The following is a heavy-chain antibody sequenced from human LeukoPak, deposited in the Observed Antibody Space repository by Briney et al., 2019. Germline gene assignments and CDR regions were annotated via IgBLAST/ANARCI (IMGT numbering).Heavy chain of an antibody. V-gene: IGHV4-31*03. CDR3: ARDIWNYYFDY. D-gene: IGHD1-7*01. J-gene: IGHJ4*02. Sequence: KPLETLSLTCTVSGGSITSGGYYWSWIRQHPGKGLEWIGYISSSGTTYYNPSLKSRVTISLDTSKNQFSLNLSSVSAADTAVYYCARDIWNYYFDYWGRGTLVSVSS. CDR1: GGSITSGGYY. CDR2: ISSSGTT.